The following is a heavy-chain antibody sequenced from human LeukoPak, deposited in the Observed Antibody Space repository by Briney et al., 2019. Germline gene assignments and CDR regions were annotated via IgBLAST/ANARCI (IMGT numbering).Heavy chain of an antibody. V-gene: IGHV4-39*01. CDR3: ARSHYDILTGYLSGIDY. CDR1: GGSISSSSYY. J-gene: IGHJ4*02. CDR2: IYYSGST. D-gene: IGHD3-9*01. Sequence: PSETLSLTCTVSGGSISSSSYYWGWIRQPPGKGLEWIGSIYYSGSTYYNPSLKSRVTISVDTSKNQFSLKLSSVTAADTAVYYCARSHYDILTGYLSGIDYWGQGTLVTVSS.